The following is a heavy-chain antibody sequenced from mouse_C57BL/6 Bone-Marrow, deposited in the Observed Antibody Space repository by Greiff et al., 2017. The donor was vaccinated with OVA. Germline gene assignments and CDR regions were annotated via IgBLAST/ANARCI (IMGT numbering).Heavy chain of an antibody. CDR3: AKDQLGLNFDY. CDR1: GFTFSDYG. V-gene: IGHV5-17*01. CDR2: ISSGSSTI. J-gene: IGHJ2*01. Sequence: EVMLVESGGGLVKPGGSLKLSCAASGFTFSDYGMHWVRQAPEKGLEWVAYISSGSSTIYYADTVKGRFTISRDNAKNTLFLQMTSLRSEDTAMYYYAKDQLGLNFDYRGQSTTLTVSS. D-gene: IGHD4-1*02.